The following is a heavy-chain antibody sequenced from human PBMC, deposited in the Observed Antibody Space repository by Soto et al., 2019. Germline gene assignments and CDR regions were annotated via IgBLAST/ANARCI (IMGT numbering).Heavy chain of an antibody. Sequence: ETLSLTCTVSGGSISSYYWSWIRQPPGKGLEWIGYTYYSGSTNYNPSLKSRVTISVDTSKNQFSLKLSSVTAADTAVYYCARGSYYDFWSGYYTSSYFDYWGQGTLVTVSS. J-gene: IGHJ4*02. CDR1: GGSISSYY. D-gene: IGHD3-3*01. CDR3: ARGSYYDFWSGYYTSSYFDY. V-gene: IGHV4-59*01. CDR2: TYYSGST.